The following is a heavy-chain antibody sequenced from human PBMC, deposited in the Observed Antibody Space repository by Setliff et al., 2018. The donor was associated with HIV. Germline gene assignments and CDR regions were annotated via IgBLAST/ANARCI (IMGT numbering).Heavy chain of an antibody. CDR2: VYASAYS. CDR3: ARDRSGTSYAGDDAFDI. D-gene: IGHD3-3*01. Sequence: SETLSLTCTVSGDSIGDYYWNWIRQPAGKGLEWIGRVYASAYSNYNPSLQSRVTMSVDMSKNQFSLKLSSVTAADTAIYYCARDRSGTSYAGDDAFDIWGQGTMVTVSS. J-gene: IGHJ3*02. V-gene: IGHV4-4*07. CDR1: GDSIGDYY.